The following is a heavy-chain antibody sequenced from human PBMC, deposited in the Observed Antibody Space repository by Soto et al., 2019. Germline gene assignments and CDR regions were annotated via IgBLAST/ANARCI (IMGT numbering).Heavy chain of an antibody. CDR2: ISYDGSNK. J-gene: IGHJ6*02. CDR1: GFTFSSYA. Sequence: GGSLRLSCAASGFTFSSYAMHWVRQAPGKGLEWVAVISYDGSNKYYVDSVKGRFTISRDNSKNTLYLQMNSLRAEDTAVYYCARDSARVTYYYYYGMDVWGQGTTVTVSS. V-gene: IGHV3-30-3*01. D-gene: IGHD4-4*01. CDR3: ARDSARVTYYYYYGMDV.